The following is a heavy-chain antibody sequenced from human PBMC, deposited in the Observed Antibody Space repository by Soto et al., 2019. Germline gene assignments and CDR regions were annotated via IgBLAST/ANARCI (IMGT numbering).Heavy chain of an antibody. V-gene: IGHV3-23*01. CDR1: GLTFSSYA. Sequence: PGRSLRLSCAASGLTFSSYAMSWVRQAPGKGLEWVSAISGSGGSTYYADSVKGRFTISRDNSKNTLYLQMNSLRAEDRAVYYCDPQGSSWEDYEFGRDFWGQAPTVSV. D-gene: IGHD6-13*01. J-gene: IGHJ6*02. CDR2: ISGSGGST. CDR3: DPQGSSWEDYEFGRDF.